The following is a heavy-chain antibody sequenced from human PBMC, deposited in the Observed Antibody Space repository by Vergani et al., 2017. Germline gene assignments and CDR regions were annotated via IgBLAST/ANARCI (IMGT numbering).Heavy chain of an antibody. J-gene: IGHJ4*02. V-gene: IGHV1-2*02. CDR2: NNPNSGGT. CDR1: GYTFTGYN. CDR3: ARAIVGPTGWVDY. D-gene: IGHD1-26*01. Sequence: QVQLLQSGAEVKKPGASVKVSCKASGYTFTGYNMHWVRQDPGQGLEWMGWNNPNSGGTNYAQKFQGRVTMTRDTSISTAYRELSRLRSDATAVDYCARAIVGPTGWVDYWGQGTLVTVSS.